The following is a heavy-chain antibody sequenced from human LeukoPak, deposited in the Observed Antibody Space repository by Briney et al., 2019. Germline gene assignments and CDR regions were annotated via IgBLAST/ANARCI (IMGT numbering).Heavy chain of an antibody. CDR2: IYYSGST. CDR3: ARGNVFLDY. CDR1: GGSISTYY. Sequence: SQTLSLTCTVSGGSISTYYWSWIRQPPGKGLEWIGYIYYSGSTNYNPSLKSRVTISVDTSKNQFSLKLSSVTAADTAVYYCARGNVFLDYWGQGTLVTVSS. J-gene: IGHJ4*02. D-gene: IGHD2-21*01. V-gene: IGHV4-59*01.